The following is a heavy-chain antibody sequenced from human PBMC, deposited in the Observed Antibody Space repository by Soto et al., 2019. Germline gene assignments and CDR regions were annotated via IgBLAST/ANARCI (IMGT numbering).Heavy chain of an antibody. CDR3: ARDLATSDYYYYGMDV. V-gene: IGHV3-30-3*01. D-gene: IGHD3-3*02. CDR1: GFTFNSHV. Sequence: GGSLRLSCAASGFTFNSHVMSWVRQAPGKGLEWVAVISYNGGYKYYADSVKGRFTISRDNSKNTLYLQMNSLRAEDTAVYYCARDLATSDYYYYGMDVWGQGTTVTVSS. J-gene: IGHJ6*02. CDR2: ISYNGGYK.